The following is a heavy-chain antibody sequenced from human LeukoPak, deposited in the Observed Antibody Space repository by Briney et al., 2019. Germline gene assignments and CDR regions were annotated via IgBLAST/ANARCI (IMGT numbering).Heavy chain of an antibody. J-gene: IGHJ4*02. Sequence: SVKVSCKASGYTFTSYAMHWVRQAPGQRLEWMGGIIPIFGTANYAQKFQGRVTITADESTSTAYTELSSLRSEETAVYYCPRGLYRVGLQVLRSWGQGTLVTVSS. V-gene: IGHV1-69*13. CDR1: GYTFTSYA. D-gene: IGHD4-11*01. CDR2: IIPIFGTA. CDR3: PRGLYRVGLQVLRS.